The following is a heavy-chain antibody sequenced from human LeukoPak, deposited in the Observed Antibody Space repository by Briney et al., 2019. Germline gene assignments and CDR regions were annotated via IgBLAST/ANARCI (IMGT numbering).Heavy chain of an antibody. D-gene: IGHD6-13*01. CDR3: ARLYSSNWKNY. J-gene: IGHJ4*02. V-gene: IGHV3-48*03. CDR1: GFTFSSYE. CDR2: ISSSGTTM. Sequence: GGSLRLSCAASGFTFSSYEMNWVRQAPGKGLDWVSYISSSGTTMYYADSVKGRFTISRDNSKNSLYLQMNSLRAEDTAVYYCARLYSSNWKNYWGQGTLVTVSS.